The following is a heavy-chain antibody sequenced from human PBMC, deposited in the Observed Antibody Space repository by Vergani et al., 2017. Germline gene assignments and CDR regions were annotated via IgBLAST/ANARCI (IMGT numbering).Heavy chain of an antibody. CDR2: IYTSGST. D-gene: IGHD1-7*01. J-gene: IGHJ4*02. CDR3: ARGRGNYADLDY. V-gene: IGHV4-61*02. Sequence: QVQLQESGPGLVKPSQTLSLTCTVSGGSISSGSYYWSWIRQPAGKGLEWIGRIYTSGSTNYNPSLKSRVTISVDTSKNQFSLKLSSVTAADTAVYYCARGRGNYADLDYWGQGTLVTVSS. CDR1: GGSISSGSYY.